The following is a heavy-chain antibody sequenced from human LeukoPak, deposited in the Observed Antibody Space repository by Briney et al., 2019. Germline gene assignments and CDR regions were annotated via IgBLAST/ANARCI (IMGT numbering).Heavy chain of an antibody. V-gene: IGHV3-20*04. Sequence: GGSLRLSCAASGFIFDDYGMSWVRQAPGKGLEWVSGINWNGGSTGYADSVKGRFTISRDNAKNSLYLQMNSLRAEDTAVYYCARVAWYSSSWSGFDYWGQGTLVTVSS. CDR2: INWNGGST. J-gene: IGHJ4*02. CDR1: GFIFDDYG. D-gene: IGHD6-13*01. CDR3: ARVAWYSSSWSGFDY.